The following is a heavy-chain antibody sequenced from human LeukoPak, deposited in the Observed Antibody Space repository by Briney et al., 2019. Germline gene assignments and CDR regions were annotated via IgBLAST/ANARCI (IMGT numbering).Heavy chain of an antibody. V-gene: IGHV4-38-2*02. J-gene: IGHJ5*02. CDR2: IYHSGST. CDR3: ARGELYNWFDP. D-gene: IGHD1-26*01. CDR1: GYSISSGYY. Sequence: SETLSLTCTVSGYSISSGYYWGWIRQPPGKGLEWIGSIYHSGSTYYNPSLKSRVTISVDTSKNQFSLKLSSVTAADTAVYYCARGELYNWFDPWGQGTLVTVSS.